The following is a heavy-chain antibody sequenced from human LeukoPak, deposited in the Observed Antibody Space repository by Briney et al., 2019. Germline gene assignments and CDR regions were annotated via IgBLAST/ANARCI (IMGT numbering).Heavy chain of an antibody. CDR1: GFTFDDYA. J-gene: IGHJ4*02. Sequence: PGGSLRLSCAASGFTFDDYAMHWVRQAPGKGLEWVSGISWNSGSIGYADSVKGRFTISRDNAKNSLYLQMNSLRAEDTALYYCAKDISYGGNYLAYYFDYWGQGTLVTVSS. CDR2: ISWNSGSI. CDR3: AKDISYGGNYLAYYFDY. D-gene: IGHD4-23*01. V-gene: IGHV3-9*01.